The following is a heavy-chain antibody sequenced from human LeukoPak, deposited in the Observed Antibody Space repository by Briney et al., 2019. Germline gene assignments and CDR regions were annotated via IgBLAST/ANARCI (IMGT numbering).Heavy chain of an antibody. Sequence: ASETLSLTCAVYGGSFSGYYWSWIRQPPGKGLEWIGEINHSGSTNYNPSLKSRVTISVDTSKNQFSLKLSSVTAADTAVYYCARDTYYDFWSGYYNYFDYWGQGTLVTVSS. J-gene: IGHJ4*02. CDR1: GGSFSGYY. D-gene: IGHD3-3*01. V-gene: IGHV4-34*01. CDR3: ARDTYYDFWSGYYNYFDY. CDR2: INHSGST.